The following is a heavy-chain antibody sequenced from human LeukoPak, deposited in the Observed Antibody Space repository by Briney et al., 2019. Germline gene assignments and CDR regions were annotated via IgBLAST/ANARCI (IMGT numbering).Heavy chain of an antibody. Sequence: PSETLSLTCAVYGESFSGYYWSWIRQPPGKGLEWIGEINHSGSTNYNPSLKSRVTISVDTSKNQFSLKLSSVTAADTAVYYCARAPRAARAYFDYWGQGTLVTVSS. CDR3: ARAPRAARAYFDY. CDR2: INHSGST. V-gene: IGHV4-34*01. CDR1: GESFSGYY. D-gene: IGHD6-6*01. J-gene: IGHJ4*02.